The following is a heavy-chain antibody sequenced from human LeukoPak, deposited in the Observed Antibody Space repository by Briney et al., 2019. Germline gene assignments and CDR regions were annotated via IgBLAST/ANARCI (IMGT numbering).Heavy chain of an antibody. CDR3: ARDLTGSGSYYNWFDP. D-gene: IGHD3-10*01. Sequence: ASETLSLTCAVYGGSFSGYYWSWIRQPPGKGLEWIGEINHSGSTNYNPSLKSRVTISVDTSKNQFSLKLSSVTAADTAVYYCARDLTGSGSYYNWFDPWGQGTLVTVSS. J-gene: IGHJ5*02. V-gene: IGHV4-34*01. CDR2: INHSGST. CDR1: GGSFSGYY.